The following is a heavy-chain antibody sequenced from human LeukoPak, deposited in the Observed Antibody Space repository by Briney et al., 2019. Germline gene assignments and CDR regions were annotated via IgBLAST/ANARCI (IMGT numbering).Heavy chain of an antibody. CDR3: ARGAARYFQH. CDR1: GGSISSGDYY. D-gene: IGHD6-6*01. Sequence: SETLSLTCTVSGGSISSGDYYWSWIRQPPGKGLEWIVYIYYGGVTYYNPSLKSRVTISVDTSKNQFSLKLSSVTTADTAVYYCARGAARYFQHWGQGTLVTVSS. J-gene: IGHJ1*01. V-gene: IGHV4-30-4*01. CDR2: IYYGGVT.